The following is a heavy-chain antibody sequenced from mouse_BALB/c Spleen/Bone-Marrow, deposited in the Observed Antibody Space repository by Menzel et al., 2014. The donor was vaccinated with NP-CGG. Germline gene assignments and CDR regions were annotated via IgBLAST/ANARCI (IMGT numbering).Heavy chain of an antibody. CDR3: ARRATTVVATDY. CDR1: GYTFTSYW. Sequence: VQLQQSGAELVKPGASVKLSCKASGYTFTSYWMHWVKQRPGQGLEWIGEINPSNGRTNYNEKFKSKATLTVDKSSSTANMQLSSLTSEDPAVYYCARRATTVVATDYWGQGTTLTVSS. D-gene: IGHD1-1*01. J-gene: IGHJ2*01. CDR2: INPSNGRT. V-gene: IGHV1S81*02.